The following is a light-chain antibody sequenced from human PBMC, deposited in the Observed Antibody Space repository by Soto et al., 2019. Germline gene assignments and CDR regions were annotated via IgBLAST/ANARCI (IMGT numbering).Light chain of an antibody. CDR2: GAS. CDR3: HQYASAPQT. J-gene: IGKJ1*01. V-gene: IGKV3-20*01. CDR1: QSVPKNY. Sequence: EIGLIQSPGTVSLSPGERATLSCRASQSVPKNYLAWYQQEPGQAPRLLIHGASIRATDIPDRFTGGGSGTDFTLTISRLEPEDFAVYYCHQYASAPQTFGQGTKVEIK.